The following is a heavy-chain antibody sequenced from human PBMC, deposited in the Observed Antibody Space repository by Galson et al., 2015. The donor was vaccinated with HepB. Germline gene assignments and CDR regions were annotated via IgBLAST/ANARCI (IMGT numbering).Heavy chain of an antibody. CDR1: GYSFTSYW. Sequence: QSGAEVKKPGESLKISCKGSGYSFTSYWIGWVRQMPGKGLEWMGIIYPGDSDTRYSPSFQGQVTISADKFISTAYLQWSSLKASDTAMYYCARQDYYGSGSYPWFDPWGQGTLVTVSS. V-gene: IGHV5-51*01. D-gene: IGHD3-10*01. J-gene: IGHJ5*02. CDR2: IYPGDSDT. CDR3: ARQDYYGSGSYPWFDP.